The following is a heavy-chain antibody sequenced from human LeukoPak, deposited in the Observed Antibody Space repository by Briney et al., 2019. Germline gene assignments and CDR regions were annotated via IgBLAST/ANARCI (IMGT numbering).Heavy chain of an antibody. Sequence: GGSLRLSCAASGFTFSSYLMSWVRQAPGKGLEWVANIKQDGSEKYYVDSVKGRFTISRDNAKNSLYLQMNSLRAGDTAVYYCARDFGGPGDIWGQGTMVTVSS. CDR3: ARDFGGPGDI. J-gene: IGHJ3*02. CDR1: GFTFSSYL. CDR2: IKQDGSEK. V-gene: IGHV3-7*01. D-gene: IGHD3-10*01.